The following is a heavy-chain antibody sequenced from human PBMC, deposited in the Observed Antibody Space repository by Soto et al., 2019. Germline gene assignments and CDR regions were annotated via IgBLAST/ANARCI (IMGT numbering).Heavy chain of an antibody. V-gene: IGHV4-61*01. CDR1: GGSVSSGSYY. D-gene: IGHD2-8*02. J-gene: IGHJ4*02. CDR2: IYYSGST. Sequence: QVQLQESGPGLVKPSETLSLTCTVSGGSVSSGSYYWSWIRQPPGKGLEWIGYIYYSGSTNYNPSLKGRVTISVDTSKNHFSLQLSSVTAADTAVYYCARDTGGFDYWGQGTLVTVSS. CDR3: ARDTGGFDY.